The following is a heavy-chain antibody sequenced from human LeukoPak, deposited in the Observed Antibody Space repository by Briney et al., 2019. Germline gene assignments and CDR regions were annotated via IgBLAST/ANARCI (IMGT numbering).Heavy chain of an antibody. V-gene: IGHV4-30-4*08. CDR2: IFHRGAT. CDR1: GGSISGETHY. Sequence: SQTLSLTCIVSGGSISGETHYWSWIRQPPGKGLEWIGYIFHRGATFYNPSLKNRLAISLATSKKQFSLKLSSVTAADTAVYYCATMNTGRPGAFDIWGQGTMVTVSS. D-gene: IGHD3-22*01. J-gene: IGHJ3*02. CDR3: ATMNTGRPGAFDI.